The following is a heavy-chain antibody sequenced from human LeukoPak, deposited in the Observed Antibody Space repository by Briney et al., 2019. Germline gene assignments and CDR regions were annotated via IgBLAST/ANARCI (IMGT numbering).Heavy chain of an antibody. D-gene: IGHD6-13*01. CDR3: ARAPHSSRYRWFDP. Sequence: SETLSLTCAVYGGSFSGYYWSWIRQPPGKGLEWIGEINHSGSTNYNPSLKSRVTISVDTSKNQFSLKLSSVTAADTAVYYCARAPHSSRYRWFDPWGQGTLVTVSS. CDR2: INHSGST. V-gene: IGHV4-34*01. J-gene: IGHJ5*02. CDR1: GGSFSGYY.